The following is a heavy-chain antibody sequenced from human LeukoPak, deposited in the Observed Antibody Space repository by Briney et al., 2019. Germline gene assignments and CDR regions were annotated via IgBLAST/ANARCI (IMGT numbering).Heavy chain of an antibody. CDR2: ISSSSSYI. CDR1: GFTFSSYS. J-gene: IGHJ2*01. D-gene: IGHD3-22*01. Sequence: GGSLRLSCAASGFTFSSYSMNWVRQAPGKGLEWVSSISSSSSYIYYADSVKGRFTISRDNAKNSLYLQMNSLRAGDTAVYYCARDYYDSSGYHFSWYFDLWGRGTLVTVSS. V-gene: IGHV3-21*01. CDR3: ARDYYDSSGYHFSWYFDL.